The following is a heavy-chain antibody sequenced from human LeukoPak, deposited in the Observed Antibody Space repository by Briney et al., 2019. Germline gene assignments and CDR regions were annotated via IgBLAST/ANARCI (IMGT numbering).Heavy chain of an antibody. V-gene: IGHV3-48*04. CDR3: ARAPDGSEHYWYFDL. D-gene: IGHD5-24*01. Sequence: QPGGSLRLSCAASGFTFSSYSMNWVRQAPGKGLEWVSYISSSSSTIYYADSVKGRFTISRDNAKNSLYLQMNSLRAEDTAVYYCARAPDGSEHYWYFDLWGRGTLVTVSS. J-gene: IGHJ2*01. CDR2: ISSSSSTI. CDR1: GFTFSSYS.